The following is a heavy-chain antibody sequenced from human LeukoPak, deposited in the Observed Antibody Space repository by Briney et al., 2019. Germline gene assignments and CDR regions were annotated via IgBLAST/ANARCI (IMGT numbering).Heavy chain of an antibody. V-gene: IGHV1-2*02. J-gene: IGHJ4*02. Sequence: ASVKVSCKASGYTFTGYYMHWVRQAPGQGLEWMGWINPNSGGTNYAQKLQGRVTMTTDTSTSTAYMELRSLRSDDTAVYYCARVNLRITMVRGVTLIDYWGQGTLVTVSS. CDR2: INPNSGGT. CDR1: GYTFTGYY. D-gene: IGHD3-10*01. CDR3: ARVNLRITMVRGVTLIDY.